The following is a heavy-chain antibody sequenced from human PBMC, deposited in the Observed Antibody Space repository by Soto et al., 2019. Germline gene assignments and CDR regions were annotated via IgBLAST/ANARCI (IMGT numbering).Heavy chain of an antibody. CDR2: IWYDGSNK. J-gene: IGHJ6*02. CDR1: GFTFSSYG. D-gene: IGHD2-8*01. Sequence: GGSLRLSCAASGFTFSSYGMHWVRQAPGKGLEWVAVIWYDGSNKYYADSVKGRFTISRDNSKNTLYLQMNSLRAEDTAVYYCAREGLMVPDYYYGMDVWGQGTTVTVSS. V-gene: IGHV3-33*01. CDR3: AREGLMVPDYYYGMDV.